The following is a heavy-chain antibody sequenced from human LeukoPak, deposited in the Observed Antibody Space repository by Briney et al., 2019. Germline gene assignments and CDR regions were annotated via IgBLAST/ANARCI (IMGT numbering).Heavy chain of an antibody. V-gene: IGHV1-69*02. Sequence: ASVKVSCKPFGCTFSSYTISWVRQAPGQGLEWMGRIIPILGIANYAQKFQGRVTITADKSTSTAYMELSSLRSEDTAVYYCARSPAAILMPDYWGQGTLVTVSS. CDR3: ARSPAAILMPDY. D-gene: IGHD2-2*02. CDR1: GCTFSSYT. CDR2: IIPILGIA. J-gene: IGHJ4*02.